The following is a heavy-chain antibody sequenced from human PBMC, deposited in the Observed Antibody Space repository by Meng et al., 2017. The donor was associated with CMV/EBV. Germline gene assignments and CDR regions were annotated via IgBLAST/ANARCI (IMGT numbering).Heavy chain of an antibody. V-gene: IGHV3-23*01. CDR3: AKGSANSRPYYFDF. Sequence: GESLKISCAASGFTFSNSAMAWVRQAPGRGLEWVSAITGRGDDTYHADSVKGRLTISRDNSKNTLSLQMISLRAEDTAVYYCAKGSANSRPYYFDFWGRGTLVTVSS. CDR1: GFTFSNSA. J-gene: IGHJ4*02. CDR2: ITGRGDDT. D-gene: IGHD3-3*01.